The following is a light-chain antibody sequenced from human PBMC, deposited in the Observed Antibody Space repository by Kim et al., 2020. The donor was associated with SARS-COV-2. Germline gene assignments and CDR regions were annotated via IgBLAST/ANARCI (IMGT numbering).Light chain of an antibody. J-gene: IGLJ2*01. CDR1: KLGDKY. Sequence: SYELTQPPSVCVSPGQTASITCSGDKLGDKYACWYQQKPGQSPVLVIYQDSKRPSGIPERFSGSNSGNTATLTISGTQAMDEADYYCQAWDSSHVVFGGG. CDR3: QAWDSSHVV. V-gene: IGLV3-1*01. CDR2: QDS.